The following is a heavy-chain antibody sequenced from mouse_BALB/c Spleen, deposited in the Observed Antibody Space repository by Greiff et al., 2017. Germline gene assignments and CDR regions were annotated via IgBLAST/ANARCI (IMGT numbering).Heavy chain of an antibody. V-gene: IGHV5-9-4*01. CDR3: AKGGYDGYYEGAMDY. CDR2: ISSGGSYT. Sequence: DVQLVESGGGLVKPGGSLKLSCAASGFTFSSYAMSWVRQSPEKRLEWVAEISSGGSYTYYPDTVTGRFTISRDNAKNTLYLEMSSLRSEDTAMYYCAKGGYDGYYEGAMDYWGQGTSVTVSS. D-gene: IGHD2-3*01. J-gene: IGHJ4*01. CDR1: GFTFSSYA.